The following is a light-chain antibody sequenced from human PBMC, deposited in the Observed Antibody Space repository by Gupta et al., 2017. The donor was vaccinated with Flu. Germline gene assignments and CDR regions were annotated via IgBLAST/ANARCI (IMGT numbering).Light chain of an antibody. Sequence: SATLSCRASQSVGIHLAWYQQRPGQAPRLLIYGASIRATDIPVRFSGSGSGTEFTLTISSLQSEDVAIYYCQQYSNWPPLYTFGQGTKLQI. J-gene: IGKJ2*01. V-gene: IGKV3-15*01. CDR2: GAS. CDR1: QSVGIH. CDR3: QQYSNWPPLYT.